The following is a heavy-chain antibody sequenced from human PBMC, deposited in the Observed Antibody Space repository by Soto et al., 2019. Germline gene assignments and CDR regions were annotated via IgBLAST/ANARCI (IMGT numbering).Heavy chain of an antibody. CDR1: GGSFSGYY. CDR3: ARGVRRYCSGGSCYPYYFDY. CDR2: INHSGST. V-gene: IGHV4-34*01. Sequence: QVQLQQWGAGLLKPSETLSLTCAVYGGSFSGYYWSWIRQPPGKGLEWIGEINHSGSTNYNPSLKSRVTISVDTSKTQFSLKLSSVTAADTAVYYCARGVRRYCSGGSCYPYYFDYWGQGTLVTVSS. D-gene: IGHD2-15*01. J-gene: IGHJ4*02.